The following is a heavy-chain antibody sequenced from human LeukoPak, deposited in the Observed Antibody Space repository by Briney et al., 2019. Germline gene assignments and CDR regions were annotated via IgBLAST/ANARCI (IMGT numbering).Heavy chain of an antibody. J-gene: IGHJ5*02. CDR1: GFTFSSYT. V-gene: IGHV3-48*04. CDR3: ARGGYGNWFDP. D-gene: IGHD5-18*01. CDR2: IDSSSSII. Sequence: PGGSLRLSFAASGFTFSSYTMNWVRQAPGKGLQWVSYIDSSSSIIYYADSVKGRFTISRDNAKSSLSLQMNSLRAEDTAVYYCARGGYGNWFDPWGQGTLVTVSS.